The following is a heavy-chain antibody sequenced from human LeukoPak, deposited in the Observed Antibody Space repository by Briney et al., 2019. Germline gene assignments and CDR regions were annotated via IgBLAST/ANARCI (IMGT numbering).Heavy chain of an antibody. Sequence: PSETLSLTCAVSGGSISTYYWNWIRQPPGKGLERIGNIYNSGSTDYNPSLKSRVTISVDTSKNQISLKLSSVTAADTAVYYCARDKGPYWYFDLWGRGTLVTVSS. CDR3: ARDKGPYWYFDL. V-gene: IGHV4-59*01. J-gene: IGHJ2*01. CDR1: GGSISTYY. CDR2: IYNSGST.